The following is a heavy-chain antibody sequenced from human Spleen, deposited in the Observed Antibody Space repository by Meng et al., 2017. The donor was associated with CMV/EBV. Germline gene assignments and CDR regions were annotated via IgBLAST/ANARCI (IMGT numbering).Heavy chain of an antibody. D-gene: IGHD1-1*01. Sequence: GGSLRLSCAASGFTFSDHYMDWVRQAPGKGLEWVARIRNRVNSYTTEYAASVKGRVTISRDDSEKSPYLQMNSLKTEDTAIYYCVRGYSISSPTGDYWGQGTLVTVSS. J-gene: IGHJ4*02. CDR1: GFTFSDHY. CDR2: IRNRVNSYTT. CDR3: VRGYSISSPTGDY. V-gene: IGHV3-72*01.